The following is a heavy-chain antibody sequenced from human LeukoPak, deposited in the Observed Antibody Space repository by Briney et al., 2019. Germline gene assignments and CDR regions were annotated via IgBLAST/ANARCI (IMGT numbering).Heavy chain of an antibody. J-gene: IGHJ4*02. Sequence: GGSLRLSCAASGFTFSSYAMNWVRQAPGKGLEWVSTISDSGGSTYYADSVKGRFTISRDNAKNSLYLQMNSLRAEDTAVYYCARDFEWELRYYFDYWGQGTLVTVSS. D-gene: IGHD1-26*01. CDR3: ARDFEWELRYYFDY. CDR2: ISDSGGST. CDR1: GFTFSSYA. V-gene: IGHV3-23*01.